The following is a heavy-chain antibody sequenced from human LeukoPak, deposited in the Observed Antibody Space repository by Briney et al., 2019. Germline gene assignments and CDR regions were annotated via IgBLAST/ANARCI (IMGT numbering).Heavy chain of an antibody. J-gene: IGHJ4*02. V-gene: IGHV1-8*02. CDR3: ARVDGGYPDGY. CDR1: GYTFTGYY. Sequence: GASVKVSCKASGYTFTGYYMHWVRQAPGQGLEWMGWINPNSGNTGYAQKFQGRVTMTRNTSISTAYMELSSLRSEDTAVYYCARVDGGYPDGYWGQGTLVTVSS. D-gene: IGHD5-12*01. CDR2: INPNSGNT.